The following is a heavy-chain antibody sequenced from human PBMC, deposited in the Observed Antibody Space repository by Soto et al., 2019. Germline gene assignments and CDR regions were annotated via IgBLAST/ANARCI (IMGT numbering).Heavy chain of an antibody. J-gene: IGHJ5*02. CDR1: GFSLSTSGAA. V-gene: IGHV2-5*02. CDR3: AHRATMTIFGLIIDTGIWFDP. Sequence: QINLIESGPTLVKPTQTLTLTCTFSGFSLSTSGAAVGWVRQPPGRALGWLALIYWDGDKRYNASLGNRLTITKDTSMNQVVLTLTNVDPADTATYYCAHRATMTIFGLIIDTGIWFDPWGQGTRVIVSS. D-gene: IGHD3-3*01. CDR2: IYWDGDK.